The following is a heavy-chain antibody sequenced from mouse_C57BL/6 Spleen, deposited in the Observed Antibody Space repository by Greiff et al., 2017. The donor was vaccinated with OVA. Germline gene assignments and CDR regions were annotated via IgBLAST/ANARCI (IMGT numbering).Heavy chain of an antibody. CDR1: GFSLTSYG. V-gene: IGHV2-2*01. Sequence: VKLQQSGPGLVQPSQSLSITCTVSGFSLTSYGVHWVRQSPGKGLEWLGVIWSGGSTDYNAAFISRLSISKDNSKSQVFFKMNSLQADDTAIYYCARNDLGRYYYAMDYWGQGTSVTVSS. CDR3: ARNDLGRYYYAMDY. J-gene: IGHJ4*01. D-gene: IGHD4-1*01. CDR2: IWSGGST.